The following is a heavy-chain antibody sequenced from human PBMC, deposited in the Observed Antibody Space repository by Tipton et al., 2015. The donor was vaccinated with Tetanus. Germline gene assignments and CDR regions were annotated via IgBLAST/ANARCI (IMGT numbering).Heavy chain of an antibody. D-gene: IGHD4-17*01. CDR2: TYYSGST. V-gene: IGHV4-61*01. J-gene: IGHJ4*02. Sequence: LVKPTETLSLTCTVSGASIGSISYYWSWIRQPLGKGLEWIGYTYYSGSTGYNPSLKSRVTISIDSSKNQFSLKLTSVTAADTAVYYCARDERYGDYAYWGQGALVTVSS. CDR3: ARDERYGDYAY. CDR1: GASIGSISYY.